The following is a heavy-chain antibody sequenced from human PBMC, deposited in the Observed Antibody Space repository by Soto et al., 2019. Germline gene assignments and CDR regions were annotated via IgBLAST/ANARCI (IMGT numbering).Heavy chain of an antibody. CDR2: ICSNDEK. D-gene: IGHD6-6*01. CDR1: GFSLSNTRMG. Sequence: QVTLKESGPVLVKPTETHTPTCTFTGFSLSNTRMGVSWIRQPPGTALEWLAHICSNDEKSYSTSLKSRLTIANDISKRQVGITMSNIDPVNTTTYYCARSDISSSPVYYYCMDFCGHGTTGAVSS. V-gene: IGHV2-26*01. J-gene: IGHJ6*02. CDR3: ARSDISSSPVYYYCMDF.